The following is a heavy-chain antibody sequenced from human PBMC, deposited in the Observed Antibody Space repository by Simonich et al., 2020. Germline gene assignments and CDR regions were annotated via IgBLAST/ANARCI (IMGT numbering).Heavy chain of an antibody. Sequence: EVHLVESGGGLVQPGGSLRLSCAASGFTFSSYWMHWVRRAPGKGLFGGSRSNGDGGSTSYADSVKGRFTISIDNAKNTLYLQMNSLRAEDTAVYYCARNRLDYWGQGTLVTVSS. J-gene: IGHJ4*02. CDR1: GFTFSSYW. CDR3: ARNRLDY. CDR2: SNGDGGST. V-gene: IGHV3-74*01.